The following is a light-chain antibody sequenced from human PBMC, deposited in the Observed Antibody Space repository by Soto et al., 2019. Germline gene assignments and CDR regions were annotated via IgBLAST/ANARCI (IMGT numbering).Light chain of an antibody. Sequence: DIQMTQSPSSLSASVGDRVTITCRASQNINSYLNWYQQKPGKAPNLLIYAASSLQSGVPSRFSGSGSGTDFTLTISSLQPEDFATYYCQQSYSTPPTFSGGTRVEIK. V-gene: IGKV1-39*01. CDR1: QNINSY. CDR3: QQSYSTPPT. CDR2: AAS. J-gene: IGKJ4*01.